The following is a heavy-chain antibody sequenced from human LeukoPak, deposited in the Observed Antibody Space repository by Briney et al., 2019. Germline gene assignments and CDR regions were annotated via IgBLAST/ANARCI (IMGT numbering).Heavy chain of an antibody. Sequence: ASVKVSCKASGYTFTGYYMHWVRQAPGQGLEWMGWINPNSGGTNYAQKFQGRVTMTRDTSISTAYMELSRLGSDDTAVYYCARDAYDFWSGLNWFDPWGQGTLVTVSS. V-gene: IGHV1-2*02. CDR3: ARDAYDFWSGLNWFDP. D-gene: IGHD3-3*01. J-gene: IGHJ5*02. CDR1: GYTFTGYY. CDR2: INPNSGGT.